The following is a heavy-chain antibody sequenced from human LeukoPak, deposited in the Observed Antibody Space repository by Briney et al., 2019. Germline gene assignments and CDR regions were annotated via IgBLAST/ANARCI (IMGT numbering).Heavy chain of an antibody. J-gene: IGHJ6*03. CDR2: IKQDGSEK. V-gene: IGHV3-7*01. D-gene: IGHD3-16*02. CDR1: GLTFSSYW. Sequence: GGSLRLSCAASGLTFSSYWMSWVRQAPGKGLEWVANIKQDGSEKYYVDSVKGRFTISRDNAKNSLYLQMNSLRAEDTAVYYCARGGVPVNYYYYYYTDVWGKGTTVTISS. CDR3: ARGGVPVNYYYYYYTDV.